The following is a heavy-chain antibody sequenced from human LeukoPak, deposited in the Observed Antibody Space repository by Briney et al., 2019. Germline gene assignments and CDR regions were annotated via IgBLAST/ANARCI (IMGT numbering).Heavy chain of an antibody. J-gene: IGHJ4*02. CDR1: GYSISSGYY. CDR2: IYHSGST. CDR3: ARHRYYYDSSGSYYFDY. Sequence: PSETLSLTCAVSGYSISSGYYWGWIRQPPGKGLEWIGSIYHSGSTYYNPSLKSRVTISADTSRNQFSLRLRSVTAADTAVYFCARHRYYYDSSGSYYFDYWGQGTLVTVSS. D-gene: IGHD3-22*01. V-gene: IGHV4-38-2*01.